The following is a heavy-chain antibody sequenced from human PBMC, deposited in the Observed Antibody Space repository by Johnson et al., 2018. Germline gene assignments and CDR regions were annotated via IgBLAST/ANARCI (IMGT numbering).Heavy chain of an antibody. V-gene: IGHV3-21*01. D-gene: IGHD3-10*01. J-gene: IGHJ3*02. CDR2: ISSSSSYI. Sequence: VQLVESGGGLVKPGGSLRLSCAASGFTFSSYSMNWVRQAPGKGLEWVSSISSSSSYIYYADSVKGRFTISRDNAKNSLYLQMNSRRAEDTGVYYCARESGDDETFDIWGQGTMVTVSS. CDR3: ARESGDDETFDI. CDR1: GFTFSSYS.